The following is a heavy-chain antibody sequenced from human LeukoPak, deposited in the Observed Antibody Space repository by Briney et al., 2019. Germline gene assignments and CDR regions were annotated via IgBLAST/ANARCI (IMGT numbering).Heavy chain of an antibody. D-gene: IGHD6-13*01. Sequence: GGSLRLSCAASGFTFSSYGMHWVRQAPGKGLEWVTFIQDDGSNQYYADSVKGRFTISRDNSKNTLYLQMNSLRAEDTAVYYCARDPSSWYYYYMDVWGKGTTVTVSS. CDR2: IQDDGSNQ. CDR3: ARDPSSWYYYYMDV. J-gene: IGHJ6*03. CDR1: GFTFSSYG. V-gene: IGHV3-30*02.